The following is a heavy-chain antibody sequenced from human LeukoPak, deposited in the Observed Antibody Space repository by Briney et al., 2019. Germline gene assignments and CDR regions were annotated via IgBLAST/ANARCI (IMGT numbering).Heavy chain of an antibody. CDR2: MNPNSGNT. Sequence: ASVKVSCKASGYTFTSYDINWVRQATGQGLEWMGWMNPNSGNTGYAQKFQGRVTITRNTSISTAYMELSSLRSEDTAVYYCARVHSGYDWYYYYYMDVWGKGTTVTVSS. CDR1: GYTFTSYD. CDR3: ARVHSGYDWYYYYYMDV. D-gene: IGHD5-12*01. J-gene: IGHJ6*03. V-gene: IGHV1-8*03.